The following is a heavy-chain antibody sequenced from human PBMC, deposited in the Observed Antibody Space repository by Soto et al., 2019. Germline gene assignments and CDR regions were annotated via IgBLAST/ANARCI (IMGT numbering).Heavy chain of an antibody. V-gene: IGHV4-38-2*01. CDR3: ARVVPSDYYDIGFDP. CDR2: IYHSGST. Sequence: KSSETLSLTCAVSGYSISSGYYWGWIRQPPGKGLEWIGSIYHSGSTYYNPSLKSRVTISVDTSKNQFSLKLSSVTAADTAVYYCARVVPSDYYDIGFDPWGQGTLVTVSS. J-gene: IGHJ5*02. CDR1: GYSISSGYY. D-gene: IGHD3-22*01.